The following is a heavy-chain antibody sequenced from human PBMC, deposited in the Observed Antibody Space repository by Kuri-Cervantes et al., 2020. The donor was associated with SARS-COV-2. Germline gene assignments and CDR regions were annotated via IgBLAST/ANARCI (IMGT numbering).Heavy chain of an antibody. J-gene: IGHJ4*02. CDR2: IYHSGST. V-gene: IGHV4-38-2*01. D-gene: IGHD3-9*01. CDR1: GYSISSGYY. CDR3: ARAGVADILTGYSLHGVDY. Sequence: SETLSLTCAVSGYSISSGYYWGWIRRPPGKGLEWIGSIYHSGSTYYNPSLKSRVTISVDTSKNQFSLKLSSVTAADTAVYYCARAGVADILTGYSLHGVDYWGQGTLVTVSS.